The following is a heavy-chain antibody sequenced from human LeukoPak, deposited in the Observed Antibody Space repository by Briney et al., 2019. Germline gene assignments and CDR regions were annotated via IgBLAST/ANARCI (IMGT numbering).Heavy chain of an antibody. J-gene: IGHJ4*02. V-gene: IGHV3-21*04. CDR3: AKVRYYDSSGGFDY. Sequence: GGSLRLSCAASGFTFSSYSMNWVRQAPGKGLEWVSSISSSSSYIYYADSVKGRFTISRDNSKNTLYLQMNSLRAEDTAVYYCAKVRYYDSSGGFDYWGQGTLVTVSS. CDR2: ISSSSSYI. CDR1: GFTFSSYS. D-gene: IGHD3-22*01.